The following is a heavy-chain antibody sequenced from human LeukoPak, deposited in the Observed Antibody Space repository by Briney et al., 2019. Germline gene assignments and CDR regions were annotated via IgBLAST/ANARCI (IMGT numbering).Heavy chain of an antibody. J-gene: IGHJ4*02. CDR1: GFTFSSYE. Sequence: GGSLRLSCAASGFTFSSYEMNWVRQAPGKGLEWVSYISSSGSTIYYADSVKGRFTISRDNAKNSLYLQMNSLRAEDTAVYYCAREYCSGGSCYGVFDYWGQGTLVTVSS. V-gene: IGHV3-48*03. CDR2: ISSSGSTI. D-gene: IGHD2-15*01. CDR3: AREYCSGGSCYGVFDY.